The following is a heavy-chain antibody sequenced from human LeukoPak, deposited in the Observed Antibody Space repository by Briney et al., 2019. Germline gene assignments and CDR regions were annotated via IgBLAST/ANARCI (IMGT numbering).Heavy chain of an antibody. CDR1: GFTFSDYS. J-gene: IGHJ1*01. Sequence: GRSLRRSCAASGFTFSDYSMNWVRQAPGKGLEWISSISRSSRHVYYAGSVKGRFTISRDNAKNSLYLQMNSLRAEDMAVYFCARDLMGSGSTTAYLHHWGQGTLVTVSS. V-gene: IGHV3-21*01. D-gene: IGHD1-1*01. CDR3: ARDLMGSGSTTAYLHH. CDR2: ISRSSRHV.